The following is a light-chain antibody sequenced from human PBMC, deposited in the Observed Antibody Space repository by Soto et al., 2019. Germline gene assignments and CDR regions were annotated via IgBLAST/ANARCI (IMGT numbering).Light chain of an antibody. CDR1: QSVSSNY. Sequence: EIVLTQSPGTLSLSPGERATLSCRASQSVSSNYLAWYQQKPGQAPRLLIYGASSRATGIPDRFSGSGSGTDFTLTISRLEPEDFAVYYCQQHSYSVPWTFGPGSKVEVK. V-gene: IGKV3-20*01. CDR2: GAS. J-gene: IGKJ1*01. CDR3: QQHSYSVPWT.